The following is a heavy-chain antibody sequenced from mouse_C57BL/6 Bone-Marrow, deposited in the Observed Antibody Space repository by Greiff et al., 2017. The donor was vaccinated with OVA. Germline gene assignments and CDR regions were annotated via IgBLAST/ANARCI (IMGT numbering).Heavy chain of an antibody. D-gene: IGHD1-1*01. CDR2: IGPGSGST. V-gene: IGHV1-77*01. J-gene: IGHJ4*01. CDR3: AREGILITTVSYAMDY. Sequence: QVQLQQSGAELVKPGASVKISCKASGYTFTDYYINWVKQRPGQGLEWIGKIGPGSGSTYYNEKFKGKATLTADKSSSTAYMQLSSLTSEDSAVYFCAREGILITTVSYAMDYWGQGTSVTVSS. CDR1: GYTFTDYY.